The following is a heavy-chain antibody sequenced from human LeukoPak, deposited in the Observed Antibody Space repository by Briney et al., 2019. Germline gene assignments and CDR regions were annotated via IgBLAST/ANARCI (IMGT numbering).Heavy chain of an antibody. CDR3: ARGLRYFDWLGSYFQH. Sequence: PSETLSLTCTVSGGSISSGGYYWSWIRQHPGKGLEWIGYIYYSGSTYYNPSLKSRVTISVDTSKNQFSLKLSSVTAADTAVYYCARGLRYFDWLGSYFQHWGQGTLVTVSS. V-gene: IGHV4-31*03. D-gene: IGHD3-9*01. J-gene: IGHJ1*01. CDR2: IYYSGST. CDR1: GGSISSGGYY.